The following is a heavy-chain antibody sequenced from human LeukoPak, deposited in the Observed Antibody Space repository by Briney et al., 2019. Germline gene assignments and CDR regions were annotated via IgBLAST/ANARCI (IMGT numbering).Heavy chain of an antibody. D-gene: IGHD3-16*01. CDR2: IYYSGGT. Sequence: PSETLSLTCAVSGGSISSSNWWSWVRQPPGKGLEWIGYIYYSGGTNYNPSLKSRVTISVDTSKNQFSLKLSSVTAADTAVYYCARRHPPGGIDYWGQGTLVTVSS. CDR1: GGSISSSNW. J-gene: IGHJ4*02. CDR3: ARRHPPGGIDY. V-gene: IGHV4-4*02.